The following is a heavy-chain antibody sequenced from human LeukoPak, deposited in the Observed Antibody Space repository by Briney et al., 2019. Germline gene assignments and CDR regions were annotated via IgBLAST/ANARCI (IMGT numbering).Heavy chain of an antibody. CDR3: ARERELPDYFDY. Sequence: SVKVSCKASGDTFSSYAITWVRQAPGQGLEWMGGIIPIFGTANYAQKFQGRVTITADKSTSTAYMELSSLRSEDTAVYYCARERELPDYFDYWGQGTLVTVSS. D-gene: IGHD1-26*01. J-gene: IGHJ4*02. CDR2: IIPIFGTA. V-gene: IGHV1-69*06. CDR1: GDTFSSYA.